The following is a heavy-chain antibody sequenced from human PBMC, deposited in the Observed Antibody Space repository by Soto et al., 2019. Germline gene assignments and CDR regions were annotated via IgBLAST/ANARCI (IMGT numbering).Heavy chain of an antibody. CDR3: ARVRSENCSGGSCYDNWFDP. Sequence: QLQLQESGSGLVKPSQTLSLTCAVSGGSISSGGYSWSWIRQPPGKGLEWIGYIYHSGSTYYNPSLKSRVTISVDRSKNQFSLKLSSVTAADTAVYYCARVRSENCSGGSCYDNWFDPWGQGTLVTVSS. CDR1: GGSISSGGYS. V-gene: IGHV4-30-2*01. CDR2: IYHSGST. D-gene: IGHD2-15*01. J-gene: IGHJ5*02.